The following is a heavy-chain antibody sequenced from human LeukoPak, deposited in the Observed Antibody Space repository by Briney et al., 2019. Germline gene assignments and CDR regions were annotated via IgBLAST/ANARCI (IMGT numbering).Heavy chain of an antibody. CDR2: ISSSSSYI. Sequence: GGSLRLSCAATGFTFSSYSMNWVRQAPGKGLEWVSSISSSSSYIYYADSVKGRFTISRDNAKNSLYLQMNSLRAEDTAVYYCARADSYGDSDWFDPWGQGTLVTVSS. J-gene: IGHJ5*02. D-gene: IGHD4-17*01. CDR1: GFTFSSYS. V-gene: IGHV3-21*01. CDR3: ARADSYGDSDWFDP.